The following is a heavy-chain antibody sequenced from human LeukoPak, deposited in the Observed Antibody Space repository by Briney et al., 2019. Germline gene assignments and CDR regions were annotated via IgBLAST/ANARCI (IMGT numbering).Heavy chain of an antibody. J-gene: IGHJ4*02. CDR3: ARDRVSGSGSIDY. V-gene: IGHV3-21*01. CDR1: GFTFSIYS. Sequence: GGSLRLSCAASGFTFSIYSINWVRQAPGKGLEWVSFITGNSNYIYYAGSVKGRFTISRDNAKNSLYLQMNSLRVEDTAVYYCARDRVSGSGSIDYWGQGTLVTVSS. CDR2: ITGNSNYI. D-gene: IGHD3-10*01.